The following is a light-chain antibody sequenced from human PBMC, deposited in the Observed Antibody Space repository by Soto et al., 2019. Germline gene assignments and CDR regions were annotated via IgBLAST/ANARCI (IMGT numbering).Light chain of an antibody. Sequence: QSVLTQPPSASGTPGQRVTISCSGSSSSIGGNYVYWYQQVPGTAPKLLIYRSDQRPSGVPDRFSGSKSGTSASLAISGLRSDDEADYYCASWDDSLGGRVVFGGGTKVTVL. CDR2: RSD. J-gene: IGLJ2*01. V-gene: IGLV1-47*01. CDR3: ASWDDSLGGRVV. CDR1: SSSIGGNY.